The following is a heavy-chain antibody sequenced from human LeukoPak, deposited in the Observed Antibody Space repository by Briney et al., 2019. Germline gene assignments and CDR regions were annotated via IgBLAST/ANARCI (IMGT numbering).Heavy chain of an antibody. Sequence: GGSLRLSCAASGFTFSSYRMNWVGQAPGKGGEGVSSVSSSSSYIYYADSVKGRFTISRDNAKNSLYLQMNSLRAEDTAVYYCARDRKISRRDYDYVWGSYRYYYYYYMDVWGKGTTVTVSS. CDR3: ARDRKISRRDYDYVWGSYRYYYYYYMDV. J-gene: IGHJ6*03. CDR1: GFTFSSYR. V-gene: IGHV3-21*01. D-gene: IGHD3-16*02. CDR2: VSSSSSYI.